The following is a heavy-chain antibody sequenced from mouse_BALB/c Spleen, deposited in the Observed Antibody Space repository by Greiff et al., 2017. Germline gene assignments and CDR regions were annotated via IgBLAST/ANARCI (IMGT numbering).Heavy chain of an antibody. CDR2: IWAGGST. J-gene: IGHJ2*01. CDR3: ARLYYGRGVYFDY. D-gene: IGHD1-1*01. V-gene: IGHV2-9*02. Sequence: VMLVESGPGLVAPSQSLSITCTVSGFSLTSYGVHWVRQPPGKGLEWLGVIWAGGSTNYNSALMSRLSISKDNSKSQVFLKMNSLQTDDTAMYYCARLYYGRGVYFDYWGQGTTLTVSS. CDR1: GFSLTSYG.